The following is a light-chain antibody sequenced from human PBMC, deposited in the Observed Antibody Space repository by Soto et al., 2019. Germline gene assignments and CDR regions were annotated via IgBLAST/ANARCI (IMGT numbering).Light chain of an antibody. CDR3: CSYAGSPRYV. Sequence: QSALTQPRSVSGSPGQSVTISCTGTSSDVGGYNYVSWYQQHQGKAPKVMIYDVSERPSGVADRFSGSKSGNTASLTISGLQAEDEADYYCCSYAGSPRYVLGTGTKLTVL. CDR1: SSDVGGYNY. CDR2: DVS. V-gene: IGLV2-11*01. J-gene: IGLJ1*01.